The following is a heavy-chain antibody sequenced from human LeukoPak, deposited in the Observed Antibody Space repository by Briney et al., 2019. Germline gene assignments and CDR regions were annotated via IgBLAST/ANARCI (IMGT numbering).Heavy chain of an antibody. Sequence: GASVKVSCKASGYIFTAYAMHWVRQAPGQRPEWMGWINAGTSKTRYSQKFQDRVTITRDTSASTAYMELSSLKSEDTAVYYCARGVYGDFYFDFWGQGTLVTVSS. CDR1: GYIFTAYA. V-gene: IGHV1-3*01. CDR2: INAGTSKT. CDR3: ARGVYGDFYFDF. D-gene: IGHD4-17*01. J-gene: IGHJ4*02.